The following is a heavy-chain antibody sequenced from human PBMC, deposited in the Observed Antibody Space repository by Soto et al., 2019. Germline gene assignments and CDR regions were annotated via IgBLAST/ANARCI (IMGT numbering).Heavy chain of an antibody. D-gene: IGHD3-10*01. CDR2: INTYNGNT. J-gene: IGHJ4*02. CDR1: GYIFTNYG. CDR3: ARDSYGHFDY. V-gene: IGHV1-18*01. Sequence: QVQLVQSGAEVKKPGASVKVSCKASGYIFTNYGFNWVRQAPGQGLEWMGWINTYNGNTNYAQKLHGRVTMTTATSTTTAYMELRSLRSDDTAVYYCARDSYGHFDYWGQGTLVTVSS.